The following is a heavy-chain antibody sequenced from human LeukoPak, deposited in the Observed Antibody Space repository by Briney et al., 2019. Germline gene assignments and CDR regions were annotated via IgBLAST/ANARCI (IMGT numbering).Heavy chain of an antibody. CDR2: IIPIFGTA. V-gene: IGHV1-69*13. Sequence: SVKVSCKASGGTFSSYAISWVRQAPGQGLEWMGGIIPIFGTANYAQKFQGRVTITADESTSTAYMELSSLRSEDTAVYYCARDSRIGDWNYAFWFDPWGQGTLVTVSS. J-gene: IGHJ5*02. CDR1: GGTFSSYA. CDR3: ARDSRIGDWNYAFWFDP. D-gene: IGHD1-7*01.